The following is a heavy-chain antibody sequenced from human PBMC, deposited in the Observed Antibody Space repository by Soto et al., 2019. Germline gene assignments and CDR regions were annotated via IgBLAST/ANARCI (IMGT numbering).Heavy chain of an antibody. J-gene: IGHJ4*02. D-gene: IGHD2-15*01. CDR2: ISRSGTT. Sequence: QVQLQESGPGLVKPSGTLSLICAVSGGSIDSTNFWSWVRQSPGNGLEWIGEISRSGTTNYNPSLESRVTSSVDKSKNQLSLNLTSVTAADTAVYYCAREIFVGYSPAGYWGQGTLVTVSS. CDR1: GGSIDSTNF. V-gene: IGHV4-4*02. CDR3: AREIFVGYSPAGY.